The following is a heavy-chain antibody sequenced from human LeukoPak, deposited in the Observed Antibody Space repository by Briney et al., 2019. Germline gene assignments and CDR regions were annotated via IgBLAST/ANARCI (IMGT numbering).Heavy chain of an antibody. CDR1: GGSISSYY. J-gene: IGHJ6*03. D-gene: IGHD6-13*01. CDR2: IYTSGST. CDR3: ASGYSSSWLPYYYYYMDV. V-gene: IGHV4-4*09. Sequence: ASETLPLTCTVSGGSISSYYWSWIRQPPGKGLEWIGYIYTSGSTNYNPSLKSRVTISVDTSKNQFSLKLSSVTAADTAVYYCASGYSSSWLPYYYYYMDVWGKGTTVTVSS.